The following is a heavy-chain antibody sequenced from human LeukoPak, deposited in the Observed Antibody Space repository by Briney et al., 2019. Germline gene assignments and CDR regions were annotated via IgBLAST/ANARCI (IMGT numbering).Heavy chain of an antibody. J-gene: IGHJ3*02. CDR2: IYPGDSDT. D-gene: IGHD1-26*01. Sequence: GESLKISCKGSGYSFTSYWIGWVRQMPGKGLEWMGIIYPGDSDTGYSPSFQGQVTISADKSISTAYLQWSSLKASDTAMYYCARQTISGSYFGSAFDIWGQGTMVTVSS. CDR3: ARQTISGSYFGSAFDI. CDR1: GYSFTSYW. V-gene: IGHV5-51*01.